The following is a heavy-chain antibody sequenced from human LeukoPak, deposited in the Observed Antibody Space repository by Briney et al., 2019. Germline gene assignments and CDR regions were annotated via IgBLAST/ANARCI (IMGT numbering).Heavy chain of an antibody. D-gene: IGHD3-22*01. CDR1: GFTFSSYE. Sequence: PGGSLRLSCAASGFTFSSYEMNWVRQAPGKGLEWVSYISSSGSTIYYADSVKGRFTISRDNAKNSLYLQMNSLRAEDTALYYCAKGPDPYYYDSSGYYKYWYFDLWGRGTLVTVSS. CDR3: AKGPDPYYYDSSGYYKYWYFDL. J-gene: IGHJ2*01. V-gene: IGHV3-48*03. CDR2: ISSSGSTI.